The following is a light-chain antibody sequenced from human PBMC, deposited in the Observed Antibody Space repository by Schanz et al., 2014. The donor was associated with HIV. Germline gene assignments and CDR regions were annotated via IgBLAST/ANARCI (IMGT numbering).Light chain of an antibody. CDR3: QQYDNWPRT. CDR2: RAS. V-gene: IGKV3-15*01. CDR1: QSVSSN. J-gene: IGKJ1*01. Sequence: EIVMTQSPATLSVYPGERATLSCRASQSVSSNLAWYQQKLGQPPRLLIYRASTRATGIPARFSGSGSGTEFTLTISSLLSEDVAVYFCQQYDNWPRTFGQGTKVEIK.